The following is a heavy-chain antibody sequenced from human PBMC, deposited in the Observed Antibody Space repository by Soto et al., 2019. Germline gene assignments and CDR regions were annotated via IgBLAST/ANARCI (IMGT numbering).Heavy chain of an antibody. V-gene: IGHV1-69*01. CDR2: IIPLFGTP. Sequence: QVQLVQSGAEVKKPGSSVKVSCKASGGIFSTYAISWLRQAPGQGLEWMGGIIPLFGTPNYAQRFQGRVTNTADESTSTAYMELSRLRSEDTAVYYCARDRGDYGSGNYYNRIDFWGQGTLVTVSS. J-gene: IGHJ4*02. CDR1: GGIFSTYA. D-gene: IGHD3-10*01. CDR3: ARDRGDYGSGNYYNRIDF.